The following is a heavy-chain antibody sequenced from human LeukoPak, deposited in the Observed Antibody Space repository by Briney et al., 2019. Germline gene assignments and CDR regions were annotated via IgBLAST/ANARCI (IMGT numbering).Heavy chain of an antibody. V-gene: IGHV4-34*01. D-gene: IGHD3-16*02. CDR1: GGSISTYY. Sequence: SETLSLTCTVSGGSISTYYWSWIRQPPGKGLEWIGEINHSGSTNYNPSLTSRVTISVDTSKNQFSLRLSSVTAADTAVYYCARGRSLGSWGQGTLVTVSS. CDR2: INHSGST. CDR3: ARGRSLGS. J-gene: IGHJ4*02.